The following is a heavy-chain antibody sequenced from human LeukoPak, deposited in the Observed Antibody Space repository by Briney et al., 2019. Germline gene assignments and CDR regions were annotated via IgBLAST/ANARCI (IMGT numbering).Heavy chain of an antibody. CDR2: IKQDGSVK. CDR1: AFTFSRFW. D-gene: IGHD3-10*01. Sequence: PEGSLRLSCAASAFTFSRFWMSWVRQAPGKGLEWVANIKQDGSVKYYVDSVKGRFTISRDNAKNSLYLQMNSLRAEDTAVYYCGRAMENWGQGTLVTVSS. V-gene: IGHV3-7*01. J-gene: IGHJ4*02. CDR3: GRAMEN.